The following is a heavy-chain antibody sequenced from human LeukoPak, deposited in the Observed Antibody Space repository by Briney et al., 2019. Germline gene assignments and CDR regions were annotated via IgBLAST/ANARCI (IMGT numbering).Heavy chain of an antibody. V-gene: IGHV3-23*01. J-gene: IGHJ4*02. D-gene: IGHD6-6*01. CDR3: AKVGSIAADFDY. CDR2: ISGSGGRT. Sequence: GGSLRLSCAASGFTFSSYAMSWVRQARGKGLEWVSAISGSGGRTYYADSVKGRFTISRDNSKNTLYLQMNSLRAEDTAVYYCAKVGSIAADFDYWGQGTLVTVSS. CDR1: GFTFSSYA.